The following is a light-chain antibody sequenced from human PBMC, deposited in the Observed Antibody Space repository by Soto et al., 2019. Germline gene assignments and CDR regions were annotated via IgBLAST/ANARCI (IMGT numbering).Light chain of an antibody. Sequence: EIMLTQSPGTLSLSPGERATLSFRASQSVSGSYLAWYQQKPGQAPRLLIYDASNRATGIPARFSGSGSGTDFTLTISSLEPEDFAVYYCQQRSNWLITFGQGTRLEN. V-gene: IGKV3D-20*02. CDR2: DAS. J-gene: IGKJ5*01. CDR3: QQRSNWLIT. CDR1: QSVSGSY.